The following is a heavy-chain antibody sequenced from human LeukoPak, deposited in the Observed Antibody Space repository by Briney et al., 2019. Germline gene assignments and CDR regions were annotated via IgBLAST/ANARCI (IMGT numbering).Heavy chain of an antibody. V-gene: IGHV3-7*01. CDR2: LNQDGSEK. Sequence: GGSLRLSCAASGFNFNSYWMSWVRQAPGMGLAWVATLNQDGSEKYYVDSVKGRFTISRDNAKNSLYLQMNSLRAEDTAVYYCARDGSGYEGDYWGQGTLVTVSS. CDR3: ARDGSGYEGDY. CDR1: GFNFNSYW. D-gene: IGHD5-12*01. J-gene: IGHJ4*02.